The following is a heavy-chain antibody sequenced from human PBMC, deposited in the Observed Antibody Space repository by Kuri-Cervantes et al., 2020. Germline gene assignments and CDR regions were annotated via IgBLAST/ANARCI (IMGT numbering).Heavy chain of an antibody. Sequence: GESLKISCAASGFTLSDYYMSWIRQAPGKGLEWVSYISSSGSTIYYADSVKGRFTISRDNSKNTLYLQMNSLRAEDTAVYYCAKEDIVATIWYFDYWGQGTLVTVSS. J-gene: IGHJ4*02. CDR1: GFTLSDYY. D-gene: IGHD5-12*01. V-gene: IGHV3-11*01. CDR2: ISSSGSTI. CDR3: AKEDIVATIWYFDY.